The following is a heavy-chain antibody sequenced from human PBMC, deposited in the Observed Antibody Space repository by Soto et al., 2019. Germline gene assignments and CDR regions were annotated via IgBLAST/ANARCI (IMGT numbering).Heavy chain of an antibody. J-gene: IGHJ6*02. V-gene: IGHV4-61*01. CDR1: GESVGRGTNY. CDR2: IFDAATA. CDR3: ARDRRGRAVGFIYYYGMEV. D-gene: IGHD6-13*01. Sequence: QVQLQESGPGLMKPSGTLSLICSVSGESVGRGTNYWSWVRQAPGRGLEWIGYIFDAATAIYNPSFESRVSISLDAAKNQVSLKLTSVTAADTAIYYCARDRRGRAVGFIYYYGMEVWGQGTSVTVSS.